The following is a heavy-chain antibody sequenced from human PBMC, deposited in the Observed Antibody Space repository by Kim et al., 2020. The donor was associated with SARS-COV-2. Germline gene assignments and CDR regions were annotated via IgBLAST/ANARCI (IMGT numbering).Heavy chain of an antibody. J-gene: IGHJ4*02. D-gene: IGHD6-19*01. CDR1: GFTFSSYA. V-gene: IGHV3-23*01. CDR2: ISGSGGST. Sequence: GGSLRLSCAASGFTFSSYAMSWVRQAPGKGLEWVSAISGSGGSTYYADSVKGRFTISRDNSKNTLYLQMNSLRAEDTAVYYCAKVIMAAVAGMYYFDYWGQGTLVTVSS. CDR3: AKVIMAAVAGMYYFDY.